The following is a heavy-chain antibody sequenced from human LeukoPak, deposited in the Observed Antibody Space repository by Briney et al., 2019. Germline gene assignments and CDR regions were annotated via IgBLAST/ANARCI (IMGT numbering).Heavy chain of an antibody. V-gene: IGHV4-34*01. CDR1: GGPFSGYY. Sequence: SETLSLTCAVYGGPFSGYYWSWIRQSPGKGLEWIGEIIQSASTTYKPSLKGRVTISVDTSKTQFSLKLSSVTAADTAVYYCARGKEYCGGDCFSSWYFDLWGRGTPVTVSS. CDR3: ARGKEYCGGDCFSSWYFDL. D-gene: IGHD2-21*02. J-gene: IGHJ2*01. CDR2: IIQSAST.